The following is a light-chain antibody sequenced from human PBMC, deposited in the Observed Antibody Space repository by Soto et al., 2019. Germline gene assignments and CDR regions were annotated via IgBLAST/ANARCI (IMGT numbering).Light chain of an antibody. Sequence: ETVLTQSPGTLSLSPGERATLSCRASQSVSSNYLAWYQHIPGQAPRLLIYGASTRATGIPDRFSGSGSGTDFTLTISRLEPEDFAVYYCQQFDRSLPSWTFGQETKVE. CDR3: QQFDRSLPSWT. J-gene: IGKJ1*01. V-gene: IGKV3-20*01. CDR1: QSVSSNY. CDR2: GAS.